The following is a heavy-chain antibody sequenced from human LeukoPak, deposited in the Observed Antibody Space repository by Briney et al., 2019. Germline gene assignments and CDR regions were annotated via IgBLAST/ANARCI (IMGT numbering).Heavy chain of an antibody. CDR1: GYTFTGYY. CDR3: ARCKYSYYDFWSGEPPPLDY. D-gene: IGHD3-3*01. J-gene: IGHJ4*02. CDR2: INTNSGGT. V-gene: IGHV1-2*02. Sequence: GASVKVSCKASGYTFTGYYMHWVRQAPGQGLEWMGWINTNSGGTNYAQKFQGRVTMTRDTSISTAYMELSRLRSDDTAVYYCARCKYSYYDFWSGEPPPLDYWGQGTLVTVSS.